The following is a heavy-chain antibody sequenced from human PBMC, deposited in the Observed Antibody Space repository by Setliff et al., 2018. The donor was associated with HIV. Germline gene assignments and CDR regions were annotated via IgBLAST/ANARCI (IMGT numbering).Heavy chain of an antibody. CDR2: ISASGGTT. D-gene: IGHD3-16*01. V-gene: IGHV3-23*01. Sequence: PGGSLRLSCVASGFNFSNYAMSWVRQAPGQGLEWVSGISASGGTTFHAESVKGRFSISRDKSKVKVYLLMDSLRVEDTALYYCAKDAYYDSIWGSQKYFDLWGRGTLVTVSS. CDR3: AKDAYYDSIWGSQKYFDL. J-gene: IGHJ2*01. CDR1: GFNFSNYA.